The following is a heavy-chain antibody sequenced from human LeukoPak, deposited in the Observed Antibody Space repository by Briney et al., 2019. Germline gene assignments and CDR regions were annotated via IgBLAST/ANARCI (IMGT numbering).Heavy chain of an antibody. CDR2: ISAGNGNR. J-gene: IGHJ4*02. CDR3: ARSQRATGYFDY. V-gene: IGHV1-3*01. D-gene: IGHD1-26*01. Sequence: GASVKVSCKASGYTFTSYAIRWVRQAPGERLEWMGWISAGNGNRKYSQKFQDRVTITRETSATTAYMELNRLTSEDTAVYYCARSQRATGYFDYWGQGTPVTVSS. CDR1: GYTFTSYA.